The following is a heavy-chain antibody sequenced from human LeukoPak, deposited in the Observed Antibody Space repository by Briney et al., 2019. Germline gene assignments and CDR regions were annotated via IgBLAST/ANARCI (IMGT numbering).Heavy chain of an antibody. V-gene: IGHV4-39*01. CDR3: ARHVKYGYSSSWYGDYYFDY. CDR1: SDPISSSSYY. J-gene: IGHJ4*02. Sequence: SETLSLTCTVSSDPISSSSYYWGWIRQPPEKGLEWIGSVYHTGKTYYNPSLKNRVTISVETSKNHFSLRVRSVTAADTAVYYCARHVKYGYSSSWYGDYYFDYWGQGTLVTVSS. CDR2: VYHTGKT. D-gene: IGHD6-13*01.